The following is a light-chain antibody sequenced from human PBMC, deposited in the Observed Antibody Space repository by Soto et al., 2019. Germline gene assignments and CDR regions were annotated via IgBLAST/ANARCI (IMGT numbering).Light chain of an antibody. Sequence: DIPMTQSPSTLSASVGDRVTITCRASQSISSWLAWYQQKPGKAPKLLIYDASSLESGVPSRFSGSGSATEFTLTISSLQPDDFATYYCQQYNNYWTFGQGTRVVIK. CDR2: DAS. CDR1: QSISSW. J-gene: IGKJ1*01. CDR3: QQYNNYWT. V-gene: IGKV1-5*01.